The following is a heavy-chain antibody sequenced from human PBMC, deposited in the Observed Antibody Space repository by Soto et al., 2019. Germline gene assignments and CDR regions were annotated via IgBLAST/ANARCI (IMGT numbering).Heavy chain of an antibody. J-gene: IGHJ4*02. CDR3: ARDAPGAAPY. D-gene: IGHD6-13*01. CDR2: INYRGTT. Sequence: PSETLSLTCTVSGGSNNNGDYYWNWIRQHPEKGLEWMGYINYRGTTFYSPSLKSRIIISVDTSKNQFSLKLSSVTAADTAVYYCARDAPGAAPYWGQGTLVTV. CDR1: GGSNNNGDYY. V-gene: IGHV4-31*03.